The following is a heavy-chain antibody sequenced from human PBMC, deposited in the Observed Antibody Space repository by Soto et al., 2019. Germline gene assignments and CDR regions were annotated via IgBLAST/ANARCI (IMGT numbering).Heavy chain of an antibody. CDR3: VRGYCTTSPCSGDFQF. CDR1: GYKFTTYF. Sequence: QVQLVQSGAELKKPGASVKVACKASGYKFTTYFIHWVRQAPGQGLEWMGMIHPSGDTGYAQKFRGRVTMTIDTSTPTAYMDLRNLTSEDTAVYFSVRGYCTTSPCSGDFQFWGQGTLVTVSS. D-gene: IGHD2-15*01. V-gene: IGHV1-46*01. J-gene: IGHJ1*01. CDR2: IHPSGDT.